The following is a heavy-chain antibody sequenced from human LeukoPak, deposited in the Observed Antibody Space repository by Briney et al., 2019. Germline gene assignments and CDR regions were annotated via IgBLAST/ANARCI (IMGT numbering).Heavy chain of an antibody. CDR3: AREKTEEYSSGWYPPPDY. Sequence: TGGSLRLSCAASGFTFSSHGMHWVRQAPGKGLEWVAFIRYDGSDKYYADSVKGRFTISRDNAKNSLYLQMNSLRAEDTAVYYCAREKTEEYSSGWYPPPDYWGQGTLVTVSS. CDR2: IRYDGSDK. J-gene: IGHJ4*02. D-gene: IGHD6-19*01. V-gene: IGHV3-30*02. CDR1: GFTFSSHG.